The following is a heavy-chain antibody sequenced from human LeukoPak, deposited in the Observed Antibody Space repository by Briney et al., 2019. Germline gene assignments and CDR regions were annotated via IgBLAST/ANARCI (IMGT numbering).Heavy chain of an antibody. Sequence: PSETLSLTCAVYGGSFSGYYWSWIRQPPGKGLEWIGEINHSGSTNYNPSLKSRDTISVDTSKNQFSLKLSSVTAADTAVYYCARSLMVYSYGRRAFDYWGQGTPVTVSS. V-gene: IGHV4-34*01. J-gene: IGHJ4*02. CDR2: INHSGST. CDR3: ARSLMVYSYGRRAFDY. D-gene: IGHD5-18*01. CDR1: GGSFSGYY.